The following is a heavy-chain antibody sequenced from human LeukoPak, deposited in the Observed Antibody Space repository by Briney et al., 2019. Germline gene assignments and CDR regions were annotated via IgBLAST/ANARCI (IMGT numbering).Heavy chain of an antibody. CDR2: ISWDGGTT. Sequence: GGSLRLSCAASGFTFDDYSLHWVRQVPGQGREWISLISWDGGTTYSADSLKGRFTISRDNSKNSLYFQMNSLRAEDTALYYCAKGPSFKDYYYYYMDVWGKGTTVTVSS. V-gene: IGHV3-43*01. CDR1: GFTFDDYS. J-gene: IGHJ6*03. D-gene: IGHD3-10*01. CDR3: AKGPSFKDYYYYYMDV.